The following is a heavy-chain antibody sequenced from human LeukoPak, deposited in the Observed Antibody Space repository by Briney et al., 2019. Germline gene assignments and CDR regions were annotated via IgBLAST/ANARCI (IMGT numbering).Heavy chain of an antibody. CDR2: IVVGSGNT. CDR1: GFTFTSSA. V-gene: IGHV1-58*02. CDR3: AASTVDVLRYFDWAYYMDV. J-gene: IGHJ6*03. Sequence: SVKVSCKXSGFTFTSSAMQWVRQARRQRLEWIGWIVVGSGNTNYAQKFQERVTITRDMSTSTAYMELSSLRSEDTAVYYCAASTVDVLRYFDWAYYMDVWGKGTTVTVSS. D-gene: IGHD3-9*01.